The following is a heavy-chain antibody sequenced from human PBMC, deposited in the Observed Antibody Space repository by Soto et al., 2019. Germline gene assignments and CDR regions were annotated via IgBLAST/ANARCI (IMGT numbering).Heavy chain of an antibody. CDR1: GYNFAHYW. J-gene: IGHJ4*02. CDR2: IYPGDSDT. V-gene: IGHV5-51*01. D-gene: IGHD3-22*01. Sequence: PGESLKISCQGSGYNFAHYWIGWVRQMPGKGLEWMGIIYPGDSDTTYSPSFQGQVTISADKSISTAYLQWSSLKASDTAMYYCASYLPPPYYYDSSGRDYWGQGTLVTVSS. CDR3: ASYLPPPYYYDSSGRDY.